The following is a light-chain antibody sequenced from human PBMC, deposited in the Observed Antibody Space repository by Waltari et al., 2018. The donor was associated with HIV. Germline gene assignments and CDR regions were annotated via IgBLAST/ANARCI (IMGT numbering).Light chain of an antibody. J-gene: IGKJ2*01. CDR1: QSLLHSDGYNY. CDR3: MQALQSPYT. CDR2: LGS. Sequence: DILMTQSPLSLPVTPGEPASISCRSSQSLLHSDGYNYLHWCVQKPGQSPQLLFYLGSSRASGVPERFSGSGSGTDFTLKISRVEAEDLGVYYCMQALQSPYTFGQGTKLEIK. V-gene: IGKV2-28*01.